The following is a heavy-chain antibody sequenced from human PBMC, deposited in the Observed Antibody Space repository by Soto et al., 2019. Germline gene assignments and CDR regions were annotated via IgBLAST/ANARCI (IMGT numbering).Heavy chain of an antibody. CDR3: ARGLWARVPGVIGMDV. CDR1: GGSFSGYY. Sequence: QVQLQQWGAGLLKPSETLSLTCAVYGGSFSGYYWSWIRQPPGKGLEWIGEINHSGSTNHNPSLKSRVTLSLDTSQHQFSLKLRSVTAADTAVYYCARGLWARVPGVIGMDVWGQGTTVTVSS. D-gene: IGHD3-10*01. V-gene: IGHV4-34*01. CDR2: INHSGST. J-gene: IGHJ6*02.